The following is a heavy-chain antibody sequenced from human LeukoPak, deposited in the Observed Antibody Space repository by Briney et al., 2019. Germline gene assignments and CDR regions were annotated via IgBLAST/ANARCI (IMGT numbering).Heavy chain of an antibody. CDR3: ARLIYFDTSGSPPAFDI. CDR2: IKQAGSEK. D-gene: IGHD3-22*01. CDR1: GFTFSTYW. V-gene: IGHV3-7*01. Sequence: GGSLRLSCAASGFTFSTYWMSWVRQAPGKGLEWVANIKQAGSEKYYVDSVKGRFTISRDNAKNSLYLQMNSLRAEDTAVYYCARLIYFDTSGSPPAFDIWGQGTMVTVSS. J-gene: IGHJ3*02.